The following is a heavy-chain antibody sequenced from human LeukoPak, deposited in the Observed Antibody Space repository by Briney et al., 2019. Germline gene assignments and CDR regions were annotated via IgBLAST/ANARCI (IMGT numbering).Heavy chain of an antibody. J-gene: IGHJ4*02. Sequence: SETLSLTCAVSGGSISSGGYSWSWIRQPPGKGLEWIGYIYHSGSTNYNPSLKSRVTISVDTSKNQFSLKLSSVTAADTAVYYCARGKIYYDSGGHLYYFDYWGQGTLVTVSS. D-gene: IGHD3-22*01. CDR2: IYHSGST. CDR1: GGSISSGGYS. CDR3: ARGKIYYDSGGHLYYFDY. V-gene: IGHV4-30-2*01.